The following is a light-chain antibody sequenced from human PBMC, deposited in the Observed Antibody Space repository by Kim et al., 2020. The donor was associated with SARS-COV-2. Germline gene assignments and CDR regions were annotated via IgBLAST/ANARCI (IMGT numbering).Light chain of an antibody. V-gene: IGKV3-20*01. CDR2: GAS. CDR1: QPSPRRL. J-gene: IGKJ2*01. Sequence: SPGATPPPPCPARQPSPRRLLPLYQHKPGQAPRLPNHGASSRATCIPDRFTGSASGTDFTLTISSLEPEDSAVYYCQQYGSLAPYTFGQGTKLEI. CDR3: QQYGSLAPYT.